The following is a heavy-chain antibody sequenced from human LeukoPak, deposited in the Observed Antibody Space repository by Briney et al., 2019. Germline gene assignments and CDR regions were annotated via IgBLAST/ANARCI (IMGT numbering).Heavy chain of an antibody. CDR2: TYTSGST. Sequence: KTSETLSLTCTVSGGSISSYYWSWIRQPAGKGLEWIGRTYTSGSTNYNPSLKSRVTMSVDTSKNQFSLKLSSVTAADTAVYYCARDRYYYDSSGYYSAFDIWGQGTMVTVSS. CDR1: GGSISSYY. J-gene: IGHJ3*02. D-gene: IGHD3-22*01. V-gene: IGHV4-4*07. CDR3: ARDRYYYDSSGYYSAFDI.